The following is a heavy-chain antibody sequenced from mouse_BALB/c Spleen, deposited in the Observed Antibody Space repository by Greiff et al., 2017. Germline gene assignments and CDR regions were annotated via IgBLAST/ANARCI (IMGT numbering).Heavy chain of an antibody. CDR1: GYAFTNYL. J-gene: IGHJ4*01. CDR3: TRALRRENYAMDY. CDR2: INPGSGGT. V-gene: IGHV1-54*01. Sequence: QVQLQQSGAELVRPGPSVTVSCKASGYAFTNYLIEWVKQRPGQGLEWIGVINPGSGGTNYNEKFKGKATLTADKSSSTAYMQLSSLTSDDSAVYFCTRALRRENYAMDYWGQGTSVTVSS.